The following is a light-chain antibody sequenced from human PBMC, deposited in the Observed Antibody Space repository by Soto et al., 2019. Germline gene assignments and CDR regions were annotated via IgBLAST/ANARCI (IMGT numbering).Light chain of an antibody. Sequence: IDLTQSPGTLSLSPGERATLSCRASQSISATHLAWYQQRPGQAPRLLLYGASSRATGIPDRFSGSGSGTDFTLTISRVEPQDFAVFYCQHYGSSPLTFGGGTKVEIK. CDR1: QSISATH. CDR2: GAS. CDR3: QHYGSSPLT. J-gene: IGKJ4*01. V-gene: IGKV3-20*01.